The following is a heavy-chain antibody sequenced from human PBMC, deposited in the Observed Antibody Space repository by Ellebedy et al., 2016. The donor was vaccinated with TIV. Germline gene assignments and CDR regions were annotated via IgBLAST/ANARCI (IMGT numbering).Heavy chain of an antibody. CDR1: GGSFSGYY. Sequence: SETLSLXXAVYGGSFSGYYWSWIRQPPGKGLEWIGEINHSGSTNYNPSLKSRVTISVDTSKNQFSLKLSSVTAADTAVYYCARITDKYYYYYYGMDGWGQGTTVTVSS. CDR3: ARITDKYYYYYYGMDG. V-gene: IGHV4-34*01. CDR2: INHSGST. J-gene: IGHJ6*02.